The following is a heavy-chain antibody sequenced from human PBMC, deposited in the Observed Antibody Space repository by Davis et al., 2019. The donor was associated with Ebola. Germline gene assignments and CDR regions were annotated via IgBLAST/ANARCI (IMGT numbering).Heavy chain of an antibody. CDR3: AKGNSGYAVPFDY. Sequence: PGGSLRLSCAASGFTFSSYGMHWVRQAPGKGLEWVAVISYDGSNKYYADSVKGRFTISRDNSKNSLYLQMNSLRTEDTALYYCAKGNSGYAVPFDYWGQGTLVTVSS. CDR1: GFTFSSYG. D-gene: IGHD5-12*01. J-gene: IGHJ4*02. V-gene: IGHV3-30*18. CDR2: ISYDGSNK.